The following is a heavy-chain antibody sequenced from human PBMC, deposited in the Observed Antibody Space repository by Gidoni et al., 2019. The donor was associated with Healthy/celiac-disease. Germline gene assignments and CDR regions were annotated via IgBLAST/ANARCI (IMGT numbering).Heavy chain of an antibody. D-gene: IGHD1-20*01. V-gene: IGHV3-9*01. J-gene: IGHJ4*02. CDR1: GFTFADYA. CDR3: AKAITGTKNHYVDY. Sequence: EVQLVASGGGLVQPGRSLRLSCAASGFTFADYALHWVRQAPGKGLEWVSGIRWKSCSICYADAVKGRFTISIDNAKTSLYLQMNSLRAEDTALYYCAKAITGTKNHYVDYWGQGTLVTVSS. CDR2: IRWKSCSI.